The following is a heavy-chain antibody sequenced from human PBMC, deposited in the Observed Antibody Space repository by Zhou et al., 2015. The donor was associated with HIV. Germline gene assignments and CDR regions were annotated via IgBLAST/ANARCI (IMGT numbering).Heavy chain of an antibody. J-gene: IGHJ4*02. V-gene: IGHV1-69*01. CDR2: IIPIFGTA. D-gene: IGHD3-10*01. CDR3: AREPGVPFPETQGSSYFDY. Sequence: QVQLVQSGAEVKKPGSSVKVSCKASGGTFSSYAISWVRQAPGQGLEWMGGIIPIFGTANYAQKFQGRVTITADESTSTAYMELSSLRSEDTAVYYCAREPGVPFPETQGSSYFDYWGQGTLVTVSS. CDR1: GGTFSSYA.